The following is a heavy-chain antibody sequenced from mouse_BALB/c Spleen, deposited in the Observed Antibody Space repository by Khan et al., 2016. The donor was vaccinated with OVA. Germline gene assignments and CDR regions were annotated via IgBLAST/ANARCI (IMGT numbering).Heavy chain of an antibody. Sequence: QIQLVQSGPELKKPGETVKISCKASGYTFTNYGMNWVKQAPGKGLKWMGWINTYNEEPTYVDDFKGRFAFSLETSASTAFLQISNLKNEDTATYFCASGGYWYFDVWGAGTTVTVSS. D-gene: IGHD1-1*02. V-gene: IGHV9-3-1*01. CDR1: GYTFTNYG. J-gene: IGHJ1*01. CDR2: INTYNEEP. CDR3: ASGGYWYFDV.